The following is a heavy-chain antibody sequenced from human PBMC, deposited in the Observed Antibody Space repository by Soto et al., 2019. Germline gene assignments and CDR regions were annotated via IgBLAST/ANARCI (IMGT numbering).Heavy chain of an antibody. CDR1: GYRFISYW. V-gene: IGHV5-51*01. Sequence: GESLKISCKGSGYRFISYWIAWVRQMPGKGLEWMGIIYPNDPDTRYSPSFQGQVTMSADKSMSTVYLHWSSLKASDTAIYYCARRGAEAPFDYWGQGTMVTVSS. J-gene: IGHJ4*02. CDR3: ARRGAEAPFDY. CDR2: IYPNDPDT. D-gene: IGHD6-13*01.